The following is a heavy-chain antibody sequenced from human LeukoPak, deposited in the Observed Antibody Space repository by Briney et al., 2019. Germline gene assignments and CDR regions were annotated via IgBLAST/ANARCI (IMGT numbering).Heavy chain of an antibody. J-gene: IGHJ3*02. V-gene: IGHV3-7*01. CDR2: IKQDGSEK. CDR3: ARDYCSSTSCYTMDAFDI. D-gene: IGHD2-2*02. Sequence: PGGSLRLSCAASGFTFSSYWMSWVRQAPGKGLEWVANIKQDGSEKYYVDSVKGRFTISRDNAKNSLYLQMNSLRAEDTAVYYCARDYCSSTSCYTMDAFDIWGQGTMVTVSS. CDR1: GFTFSSYW.